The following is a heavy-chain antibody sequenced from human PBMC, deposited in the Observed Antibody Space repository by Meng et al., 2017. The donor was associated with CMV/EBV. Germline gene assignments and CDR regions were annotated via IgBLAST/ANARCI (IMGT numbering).Heavy chain of an antibody. CDR1: GDTFGSYA. J-gene: IGHJ4*02. D-gene: IGHD1-1*01. CDR2: IMPIFSTA. CDR3: ASEGENWNDVPFDY. V-gene: IGHV1-69*01. Sequence: VQLVESGGESRAPGYSVGVSGMASGDTFGSYASSWVRRAPGQGLGWRRGIMPIFSTANYAQKYQGRVTITVNESTSTAYRELCSQRSEHTAEYNGASEGENWNDVPFDYWGQGTLVTVSS.